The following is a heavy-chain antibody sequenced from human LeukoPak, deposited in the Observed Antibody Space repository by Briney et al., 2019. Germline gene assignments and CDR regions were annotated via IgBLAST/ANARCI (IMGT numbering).Heavy chain of an antibody. CDR2: ISSSSSTI. Sequence: PGGSLRLSCAASGFIFSSYSMNWVRQAPGKGLEWVSFISSSSSTIHYADSVKGRFTISRDNAKNSLYLQMNSLRAEDTAVYYCTRVHGGYPFDSWGQGTLVTVSS. J-gene: IGHJ4*02. D-gene: IGHD2-15*01. CDR1: GFIFSSYS. V-gene: IGHV3-48*01. CDR3: TRVHGGYPFDS.